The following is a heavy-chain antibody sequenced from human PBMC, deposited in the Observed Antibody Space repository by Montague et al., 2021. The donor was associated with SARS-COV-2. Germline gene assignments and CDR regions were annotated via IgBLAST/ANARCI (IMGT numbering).Heavy chain of an antibody. J-gene: IGHJ4*02. CDR3: AGPWSSSWHRFEY. V-gene: IGHV4-34*01. CDR1: GGSFTGYS. CDR2: VKHPGGT. D-gene: IGHD2-15*01. Sequence: SETLSLTCAVDGGSFTGYSWNWIRQPPGKGLEWIGEVKHPGGTNYNPPLKSRVTISIDMSKNQFSLNLESVTAADTAVYYCAGPWSSSWHRFEYWGQGTLVTVSS.